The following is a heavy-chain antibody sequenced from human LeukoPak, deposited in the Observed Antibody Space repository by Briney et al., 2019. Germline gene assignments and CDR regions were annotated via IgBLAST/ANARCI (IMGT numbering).Heavy chain of an antibody. CDR3: ARVSSGSYFGYYYYYMDV. CDR1: GFTFSYYS. D-gene: IGHD1-26*01. V-gene: IGHV3-74*01. CDR2: INSDGSST. Sequence: GGSLRLSCAASGFTFSYYSMNWVRQAPGKGLEWVSRINSDGSSTSYADSVKGRFTISRDNAKNTLYLQMNSLRAEDTAVYYCARVSSGSYFGYYYYYMDVWGKGTTVTVSS. J-gene: IGHJ6*03.